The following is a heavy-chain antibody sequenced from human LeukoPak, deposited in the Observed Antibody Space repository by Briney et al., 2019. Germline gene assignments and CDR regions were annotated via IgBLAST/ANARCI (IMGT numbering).Heavy chain of an antibody. V-gene: IGHV4-59*08. D-gene: IGHD4-23*01. CDR3: ASSNYGGNSFDY. J-gene: IGHJ4*02. CDR2: IFYTGST. CDR1: GGSISSYY. Sequence: SETLSLTCTVSGGSISSYYWSWIRQPPGKGLEWIGYIFYTGSTNYNPSLKSRVTISVLTSKNRFSLKLSSVTAADTAVYYCASSNYGGNSFDYWGQGTLVTVSS.